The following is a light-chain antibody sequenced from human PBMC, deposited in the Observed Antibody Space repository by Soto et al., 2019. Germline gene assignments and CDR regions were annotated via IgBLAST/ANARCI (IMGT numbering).Light chain of an antibody. CDR3: SLYTSSSTLGV. V-gene: IGLV2-18*01. CDR2: EVS. J-gene: IGLJ1*01. CDR1: SSDVGSYNR. Sequence: QSVLTQPPSVSGSPGQSVTISCTGTSSDVGSYNRVSWYQQPPGTAPKLMIYEVSNRPSGVPDRFSGSKSGNTASLTISGLQAEDEADYYCSLYTSSSTLGVFGTGTKLTVL.